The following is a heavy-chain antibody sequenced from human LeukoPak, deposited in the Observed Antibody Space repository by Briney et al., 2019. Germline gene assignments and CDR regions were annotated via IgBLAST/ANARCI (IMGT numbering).Heavy chain of an antibody. J-gene: IGHJ5*02. CDR1: GDSVSSNSAA. V-gene: IGHV6-1*01. CDR2: TYYRSKWYT. CDR3: ARRLTQYDCFDP. Sequence: SQTLSLTCAISGDSVSSNSAAWNWIRQSPSRGLEWLGRTYYRSKWYTDYAVSVKSRITVNPDTSKNQFSLHLNSVTPEDTAVYYCARRLTQYDCFDPWGQGVLVTVSS. D-gene: IGHD2-2*01.